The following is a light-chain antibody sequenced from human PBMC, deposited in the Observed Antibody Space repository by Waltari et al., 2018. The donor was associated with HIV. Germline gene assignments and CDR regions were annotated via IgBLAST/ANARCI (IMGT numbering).Light chain of an antibody. J-gene: IGLJ3*02. CDR2: RNN. CDR1: NSNIRNNS. CDR3: ATWDDNLSGWV. Sequence: QSVLTQPPSASATPGPRVTISCSGTNSNIRNNSVYWYQHLPGTAPKVLIYRNNYRPSGVPDRFSGSKSGTSASLAISGLRSEDEADYYCATWDDNLSGWVFGGGTKLTVL. V-gene: IGLV1-47*01.